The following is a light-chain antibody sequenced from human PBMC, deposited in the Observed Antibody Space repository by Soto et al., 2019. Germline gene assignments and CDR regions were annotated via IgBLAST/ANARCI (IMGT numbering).Light chain of an antibody. CDR1: QSVSSN. CDR2: GAS. V-gene: IGKV3D-15*01. J-gene: IGKJ1*01. CDR3: QQYNNWPSWT. Sequence: EIVMTQSPATLSGAPGERSTLACRASQSVSSNLAWYQQKPGQAPRLLIYGASNRATGIPDRFSGSGSGTEFTLPISSLQSEDFAVYYCQQYNNWPSWTFGQGTKVDIK.